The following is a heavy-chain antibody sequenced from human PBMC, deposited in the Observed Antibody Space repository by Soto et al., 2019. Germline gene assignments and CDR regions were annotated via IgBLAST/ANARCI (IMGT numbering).Heavy chain of an antibody. CDR1: GGSISSYY. Sequence: SETLSLTCTVSGGSISSYYCSWIRQPSGKGLEWIGRIYTSGSTNYNPSLKSRVTMSVDTSKNQFSLKLSSVTAADTAVYYCASGYYDSSGYYYGDAFDIWGQGTMVTVSS. CDR3: ASGYYDSSGYYYGDAFDI. J-gene: IGHJ3*02. D-gene: IGHD3-22*01. CDR2: IYTSGST. V-gene: IGHV4-4*07.